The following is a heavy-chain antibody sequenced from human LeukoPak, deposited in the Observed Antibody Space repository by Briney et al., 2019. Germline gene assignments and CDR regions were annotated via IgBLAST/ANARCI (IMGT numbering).Heavy chain of an antibody. Sequence: GGSLRLSCAASGFTFTTYGMHWVRQAPGKGLEWVAFIGYDGSNKYYADSVKGRFTISRDNSKNTLYLQMSSLRAEDTAVYYCARSSAFFGWFDPWGQGTLVTVSS. CDR1: GFTFTTYG. CDR2: IGYDGSNK. CDR3: ARSSAFFGWFDP. J-gene: IGHJ5*02. V-gene: IGHV3-30*02. D-gene: IGHD2-2*01.